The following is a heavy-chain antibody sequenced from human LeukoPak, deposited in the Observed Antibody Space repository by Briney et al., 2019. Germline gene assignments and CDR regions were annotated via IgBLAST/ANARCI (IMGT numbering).Heavy chain of an antibody. J-gene: IGHJ6*03. CDR1: GYTLTELS. CDR2: FDPEDGET. V-gene: IGHV1-24*01. D-gene: IGHD3-10*01. CDR3: ATDYYGSGTPFYYMDV. Sequence: ASVTVSCKVSGYTLTELSMHWVRQAPGKGLEWMGGFDPEDGETIYAQKFQGRVTMTEDTSTDTAYMELSSLRSEDTAVYYCATDYYGSGTPFYYMDVWGKGTTVTISS.